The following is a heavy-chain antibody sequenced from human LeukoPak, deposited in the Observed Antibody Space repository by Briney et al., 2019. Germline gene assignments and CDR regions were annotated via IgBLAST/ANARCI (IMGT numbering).Heavy chain of an antibody. CDR2: ISGSGGNT. V-gene: IGHV3-23*01. J-gene: IGHJ4*02. Sequence: GSLRLSCAASGFIFSNYAMTWVRQAPGKGLEWVSAISGSGGNTYYADSVKGRFTMSRDNSKNTLYLQMNSLRAEDTAVYFCAKTVSGSHSYQGGDYWGQGTLVTVST. CDR3: AKTVSGSHSYQGGDY. D-gene: IGHD3-16*02. CDR1: GFIFSNYA.